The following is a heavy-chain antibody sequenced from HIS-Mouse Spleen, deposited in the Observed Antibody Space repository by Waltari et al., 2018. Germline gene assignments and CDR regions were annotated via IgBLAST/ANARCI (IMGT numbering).Heavy chain of an antibody. V-gene: IGHV4-34*01. J-gene: IGHJ4*02. CDR3: ARDYSNYLYYFDY. CDR1: GGSVSGYY. D-gene: IGHD4-4*01. CDR2: INHSGST. Sequence: QVQLQQWGAGLLKPSETLSLTCAVYGGSVSGYYWSWIRQPPGKGLEWIGEINHSGSTNYNPSLKSRVTISVDTSKNQFSLKLSSVTAADTAVYYCARDYSNYLYYFDYWGQGTLVTVSS.